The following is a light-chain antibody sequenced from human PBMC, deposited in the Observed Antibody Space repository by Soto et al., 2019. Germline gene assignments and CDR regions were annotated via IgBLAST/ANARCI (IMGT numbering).Light chain of an antibody. CDR3: QQFSSYPLP. CDR1: QTVRNNY. CDR2: DAS. V-gene: IGKV3-20*01. Sequence: EVVLKQTPGTLSFSPGGRATLSCRASQTVRNNYLAWYQQKPGQAPRLLIYDASSRATGIPDRFSGGGSGTDFTLTISRLEPEDFAVYYCQQFSSYPLPFGGGTKVDI. J-gene: IGKJ4*01.